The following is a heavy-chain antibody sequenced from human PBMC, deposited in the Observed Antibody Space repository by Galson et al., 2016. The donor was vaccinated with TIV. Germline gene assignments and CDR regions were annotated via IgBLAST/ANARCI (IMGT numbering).Heavy chain of an antibody. J-gene: IGHJ4*02. Sequence: SLRLSCAASGFTVGNNYMSWVRQPPGKGLEWVAAMYSGGDTVYADSVKGRFTISRDSSKNTLYLQMNGLRAEDTAFYYCANHEQGDSWGQGTLVTVSS. CDR1: GFTVGNNY. D-gene: IGHD1-14*01. CDR3: ANHEQGDS. V-gene: IGHV3-53*01. CDR2: MYSGGDT.